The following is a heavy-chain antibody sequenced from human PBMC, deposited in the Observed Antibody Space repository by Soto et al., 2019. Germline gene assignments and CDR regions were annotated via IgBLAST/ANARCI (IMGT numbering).Heavy chain of an antibody. CDR2: IYYSGST. CDR3: ARGTAMVPDLFWFDP. CDR1: GGSISSGGYY. D-gene: IGHD5-18*01. J-gene: IGHJ5*02. Sequence: QVQLQESGPGLVKPSQTLSLTCTVSGGSISSGGYYWSWIRQHPGKGLEWIGYIYYSGSTYYNPSLKSRVTISVDTSKNQFSLKLSSVTAADTAVYYCARGTAMVPDLFWFDPWGQGTLVTVSS. V-gene: IGHV4-31*03.